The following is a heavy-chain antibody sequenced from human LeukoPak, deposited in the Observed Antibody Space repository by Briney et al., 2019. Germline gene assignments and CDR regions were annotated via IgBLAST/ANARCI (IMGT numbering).Heavy chain of an antibody. CDR1: GASITSASHF. Sequence: SETLSLTCSVSGASITSASHFWGWIRQPPGKGLEWIGTIYYSGITYYNPSLKSRVTIAIDTSKNQFFLKMNSVTAADTAVYYCAREENGYFDYWGQGTLVTVSS. V-gene: IGHV4-39*07. J-gene: IGHJ4*02. D-gene: IGHD1-1*01. CDR2: IYYSGIT. CDR3: AREENGYFDY.